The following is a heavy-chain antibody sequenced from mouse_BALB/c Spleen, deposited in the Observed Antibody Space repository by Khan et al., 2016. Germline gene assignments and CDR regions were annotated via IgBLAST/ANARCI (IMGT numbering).Heavy chain of an antibody. CDR2: IWAGGST. Sequence: QVQLKQSGPGLVAPSQSLSITCTVYGYSLTRYGVHWVRQPPGKGLEWLGVIWAGGSTNYNSALMSRLSISKDNSKSQVFLKMNSLQTDDTARYYCARLEDIWGQGTTLTVAS. D-gene: IGHD1-3*01. CDR1: GYSLTRYG. J-gene: IGHJ2*01. V-gene: IGHV2-9*02. CDR3: ARLEDI.